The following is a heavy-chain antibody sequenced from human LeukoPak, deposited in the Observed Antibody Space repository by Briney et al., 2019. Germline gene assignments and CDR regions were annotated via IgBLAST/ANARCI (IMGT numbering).Heavy chain of an antibody. J-gene: IGHJ4*02. CDR3: AKGHLLDYGDYDLDY. Sequence: PGGSLRLSCAASGFTFSSYGMHWVRQAPGKGLEWVAVISYDGSNKYYADSVKGRFTISRDNSKNTLYLQMNSLRAEDTAVYYCAKGHLLDYGDYDLDYWGQGTLVTVSS. D-gene: IGHD4-17*01. CDR2: ISYDGSNK. CDR1: GFTFSSYG. V-gene: IGHV3-30*18.